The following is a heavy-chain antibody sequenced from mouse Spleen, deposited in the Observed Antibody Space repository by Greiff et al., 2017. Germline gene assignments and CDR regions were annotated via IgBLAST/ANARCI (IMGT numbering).Heavy chain of an antibody. CDR3: ARGGLLRPHFDY. CDR2: INPYNGGT. D-gene: IGHD1-2*01. J-gene: IGHJ2*01. Sequence: VQLQQSGPVLVKPGASVKMSCKASGYTFTDYYMNWVKQSHGKSLEWIGVINPYNGGTSYNQKFKGKATLTVDKSSSTAYMELNSLTSEDSAVYYCARGGLLRPHFDYWGQGTTLTVSS. CDR1: GYTFTDYY. V-gene: IGHV1-19*01.